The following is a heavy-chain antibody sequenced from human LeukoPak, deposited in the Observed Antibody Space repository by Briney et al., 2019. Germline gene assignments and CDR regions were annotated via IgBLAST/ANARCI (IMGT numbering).Heavy chain of an antibody. Sequence: ASVKVSCKASGYTFTSYGISWVRQAPGRGLEWMGWISAYNGNTSYAQKFQGRVTMTTDTSTSTAYMELRSLRSDDTAVYYCSRGQLWLRGEGSGLDYWGQGTLVTVSS. CDR1: GYTFTSYG. J-gene: IGHJ4*02. CDR2: ISAYNGNT. D-gene: IGHD5-18*01. V-gene: IGHV1-18*01. CDR3: SRGQLWLRGEGSGLDY.